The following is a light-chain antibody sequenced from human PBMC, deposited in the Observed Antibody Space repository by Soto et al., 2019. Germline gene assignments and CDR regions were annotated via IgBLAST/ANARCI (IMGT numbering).Light chain of an antibody. V-gene: IGKV3-11*01. CDR2: DAS. J-gene: IGKJ4*01. CDR1: QSVSSY. CDR3: QQRSNWPRLT. Sequence: EVTMKQSAYTLWFLPEARATLSGTVSQSVSSYLAWYQQKPGQDPRLLIYDASNRGAAIPARFSGSGSGTDFSLTISSRVHEEDAVYYCQQRSNWPRLTFGGGTKVDIK.